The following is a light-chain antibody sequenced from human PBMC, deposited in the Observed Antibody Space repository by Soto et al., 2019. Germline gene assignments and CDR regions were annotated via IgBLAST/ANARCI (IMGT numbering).Light chain of an antibody. CDR3: QHYGSSRT. CDR1: QSVGSTY. Sequence: EIVLTQSPGTLSLSPGERATVSCRASQSVGSTYLAWYQQKPGQAPRLLIYGASSRATGIPDRFSGSGSGADFTLTISRLEPEDFAVYYCQHYGSSRTFGQGTKVDIK. CDR2: GAS. J-gene: IGKJ1*01. V-gene: IGKV3-20*01.